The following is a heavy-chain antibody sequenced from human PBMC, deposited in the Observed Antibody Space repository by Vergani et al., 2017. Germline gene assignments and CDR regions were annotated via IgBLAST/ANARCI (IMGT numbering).Heavy chain of an antibody. Sequence: QVQLVESGGGVVQRGGSLRLSCATSGFTLSNYDMQWIRQGPGKGLEFVAFLQFDGSNQYYADSVKGRFPLSRDFSKNTLYLQMNSLRTDDTATYYCAKHFRGWGIDYWGQGTQVIVSS. CDR3: AKHFRGWGIDY. J-gene: IGHJ4*02. CDR2: LQFDGSNQ. D-gene: IGHD3-16*01. CDR1: GFTLSNYD. V-gene: IGHV3-30*02.